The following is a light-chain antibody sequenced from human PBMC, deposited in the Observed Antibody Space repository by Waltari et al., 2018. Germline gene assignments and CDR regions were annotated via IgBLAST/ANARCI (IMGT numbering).Light chain of an antibody. CDR3: QYYYNFGRT. V-gene: IGKV1-5*03. CDR2: RAS. CDR1: QDISRW. Sequence: DIHMTQSPSTLSASIGDRVSFTCRASQDISRWLAWYQQRPGQAPRLLIYRASTLQTGVPSRFSGGGSGTDFTLTISSLQRDDFATYYCQYYYNFGRTFGQGTKVELK. J-gene: IGKJ1*01.